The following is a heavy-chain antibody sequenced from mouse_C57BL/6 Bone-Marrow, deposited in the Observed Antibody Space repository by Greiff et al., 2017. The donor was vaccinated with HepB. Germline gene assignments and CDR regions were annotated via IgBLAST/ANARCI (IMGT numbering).Heavy chain of an antibody. Sequence: EVQLQQSGPELVKPGASVKISCKASGYTFTDYYMNWVKQSHGKSLEWIGDINPNNGGTSYNQKFKGKATLTVDKSSSTAYMELRSLTSEDSAVYYCARKVVATPGYAMDYWGQGTSVTVSS. D-gene: IGHD1-1*01. CDR2: INPNNGGT. CDR3: ARKVVATPGYAMDY. CDR1: GYTFTDYY. J-gene: IGHJ4*01. V-gene: IGHV1-26*01.